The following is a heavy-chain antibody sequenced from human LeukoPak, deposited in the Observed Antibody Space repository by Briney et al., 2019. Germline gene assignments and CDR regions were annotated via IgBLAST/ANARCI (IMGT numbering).Heavy chain of an antibody. CDR3: ATGSGSTPYDQQLGYGTWEEYAFDI. D-gene: IGHD5-12*01. CDR2: IYYSGST. Sequence: SETLSLNCTVSGGSMNSHYWSWIRQPPGKGLEWIGYIYYSGSTNYNPSLKSRVTISVDTSKNQFSLKLSSVTAADTAVYYCATGSGSTPYDQQLGYGTWEEYAFDIWGQGTMVTVSS. J-gene: IGHJ3*02. V-gene: IGHV4-59*11. CDR1: GGSMNSHY.